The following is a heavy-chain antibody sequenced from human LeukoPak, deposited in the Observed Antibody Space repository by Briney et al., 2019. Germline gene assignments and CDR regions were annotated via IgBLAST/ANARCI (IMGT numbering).Heavy chain of an antibody. CDR3: ARGTYGSGRP. CDR1: GFTFSSYA. Sequence: GRSLRLSCAASGFTFSSYAMHWVRQAPGKGLEWVAVISYDGSNKYYADSVKGRFTISRDNSKNTLYLQMNSLRAEDTAVYYCARGTYGSGRPWGQGTLVTVSS. V-gene: IGHV3-30*04. CDR2: ISYDGSNK. J-gene: IGHJ4*02. D-gene: IGHD3-10*01.